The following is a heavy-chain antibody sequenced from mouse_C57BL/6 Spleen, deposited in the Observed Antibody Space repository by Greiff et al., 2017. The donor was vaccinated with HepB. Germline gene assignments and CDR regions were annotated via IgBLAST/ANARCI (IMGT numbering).Heavy chain of an antibody. CDR3: TTGYDYDYAMDY. D-gene: IGHD2-4*01. CDR2: IDPENGDT. V-gene: IGHV14-4*01. Sequence: EVQLQQSGAELVRPGASVKLSCTASGFNIKDDYMHWVKQRPEQGLEWIGWIDPENGDTEYASKFQGKATITADKSSNTAYLQLSSLTSEDTAVYYCTTGYDYDYAMDYWGQGTSVTVSS. CDR1: GFNIKDDY. J-gene: IGHJ4*01.